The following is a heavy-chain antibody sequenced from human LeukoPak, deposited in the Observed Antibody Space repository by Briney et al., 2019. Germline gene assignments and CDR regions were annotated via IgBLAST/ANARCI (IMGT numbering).Heavy chain of an antibody. Sequence: GGSLRLSCAASGFTFSTYAMSWVRQAPGKGLEWVSAINSGGSTYYADSLKGRFTISRDNSKNTLYLQMNSLRADDTAVYCCAKDWPSEWQQLPDYDAFDIWGQGTMVTVSS. CDR1: GFTFSTYA. CDR3: AKDWPSEWQQLPDYDAFDI. CDR2: INSGGST. J-gene: IGHJ3*02. V-gene: IGHV3-23*01. D-gene: IGHD6-13*01.